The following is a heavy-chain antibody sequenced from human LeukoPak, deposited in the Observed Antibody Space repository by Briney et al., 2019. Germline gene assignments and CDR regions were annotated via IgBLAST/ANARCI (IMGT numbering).Heavy chain of an antibody. CDR3: ATSGYNYAPFDY. J-gene: IGHJ4*02. D-gene: IGHD5-18*01. V-gene: IGHV4-4*07. CDR1: GGSIGIYY. Sequence: SETLSLTCTVSGGSIGIYYWTWIRQPAGKGLEWIGRIHTSGSIIYNPSLKSRVTMSLDTSNNQFSLYLSSVTAADTAVYYCATSGYNYAPFDYWGQGTLVTVSS. CDR2: IHTSGSI.